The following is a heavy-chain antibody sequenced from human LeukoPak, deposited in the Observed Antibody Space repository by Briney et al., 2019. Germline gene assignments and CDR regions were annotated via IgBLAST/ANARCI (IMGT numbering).Heavy chain of an antibody. V-gene: IGHV3-23*01. CDR3: AKDHRGVTTGSYYFDY. Sequence: PGGSLRLSCAASGFTFSSYALTWVRQAPGKGLEWVSSISGSGDNTFYADSVKGRFTISTDNSNNTLYLQMNSLRAEDTALYYCAKDHRGVTTGSYYFDYWGQGTLVTVSS. D-gene: IGHD4-17*01. CDR2: ISGSGDNT. J-gene: IGHJ4*02. CDR1: GFTFSSYA.